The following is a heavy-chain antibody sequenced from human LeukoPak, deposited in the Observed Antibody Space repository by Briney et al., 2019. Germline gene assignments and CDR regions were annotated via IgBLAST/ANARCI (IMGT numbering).Heavy chain of an antibody. V-gene: IGHV3-23*01. CDR1: GFTFSSYA. D-gene: IGHD6-13*01. J-gene: IGHJ4*02. CDR3: AREMYSSSWYLAYYFGY. Sequence: GGSLRLSCAVSGFTFSSYAMSWVRQAPGKGLEWVSGISGSGDSTYYAGSVKGRFTISRDNSKNTLYLQMISLRAEDTAVYYCAREMYSSSWYLAYYFGYWGQGTLVTVSS. CDR2: ISGSGDST.